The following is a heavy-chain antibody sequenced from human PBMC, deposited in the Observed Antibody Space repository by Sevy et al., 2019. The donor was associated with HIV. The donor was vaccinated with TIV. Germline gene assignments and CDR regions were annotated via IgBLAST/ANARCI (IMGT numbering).Heavy chain of an antibody. CDR2: FSFGCGKI. D-gene: IGHD2-2*01. Sequence: GGSLRLSCAASGFTFSNYAMSWVRQAPGKGLEWVSTFSFGCGKINYADSVKGRITISGDNSKNTLYLQMNSLRAEDTALYYCARAGCSKPHDYWGQGTLVTVSS. CDR3: ARAGCSKPHDY. V-gene: IGHV3-23*01. CDR1: GFTFSNYA. J-gene: IGHJ4*02.